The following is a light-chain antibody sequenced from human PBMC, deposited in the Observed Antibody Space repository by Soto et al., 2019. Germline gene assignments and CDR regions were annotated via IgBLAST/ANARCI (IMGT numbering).Light chain of an antibody. CDR1: SSDVGGSGL. J-gene: IGLJ2*01. CDR2: EGF. V-gene: IGLV2-23*01. CDR3: CSYAGRSTWDVV. Sequence: QSVLTQPASVSGSPAQSITISCTGSSSDVGGSGLVSWYQFHPGKAPKLLIFEGFKRPSGVSNRFSGSKYGSTASLTISGLQTEDEADYYCCSYAGRSTWDVVFGGGTKLTVL.